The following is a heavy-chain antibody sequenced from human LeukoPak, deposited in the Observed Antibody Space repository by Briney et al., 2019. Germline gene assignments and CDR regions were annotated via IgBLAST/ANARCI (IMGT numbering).Heavy chain of an antibody. D-gene: IGHD3-10*01. Sequence: PGGSLRLSCAASGFIFSSAWMGWVRQAPGKGLEGVAVISYDGSNKYYADSVKGRFTISRDNSKNTLYLQMNSLRAEDTALYYCARDGNFYYGPGSYCDYWGQGTLVTVSS. CDR3: ARDGNFYYGPGSYCDY. J-gene: IGHJ4*02. CDR1: GFIFSSAW. CDR2: ISYDGSNK. V-gene: IGHV3-30-3*01.